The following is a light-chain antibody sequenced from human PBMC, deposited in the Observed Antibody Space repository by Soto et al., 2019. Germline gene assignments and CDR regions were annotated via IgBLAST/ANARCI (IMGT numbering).Light chain of an antibody. V-gene: IGKV1-27*01. CDR2: AAS. Sequence: DIQMTQSPSSLSASVGDRVTITCRASQAINNYLAWYQQKPGKVPTLLISAASTLQSGVPSRFSGSGSGTDVTLTISSLQPEDVATYYCQKFNAVPTFGGGTNVEI. J-gene: IGKJ4*01. CDR3: QKFNAVPT. CDR1: QAINNY.